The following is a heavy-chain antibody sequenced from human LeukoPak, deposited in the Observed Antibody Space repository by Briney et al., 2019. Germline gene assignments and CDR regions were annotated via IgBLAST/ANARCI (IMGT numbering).Heavy chain of an antibody. CDR1: GGSFSGYY. D-gene: IGHD6-13*01. J-gene: IGHJ4*02. V-gene: IGHV4-34*01. CDR2: INHSGST. Sequence: SETLSLTCAVYGGSFSGYYWSWVRQPPGKGLEWIGEINHSGSTNYNPSLKSRVTISVDTSKNQFSLKLSSVTAADTAVYYCARVYSSSWTRGSFDSWGQGTLVTVSS. CDR3: ARVYSSSWTRGSFDS.